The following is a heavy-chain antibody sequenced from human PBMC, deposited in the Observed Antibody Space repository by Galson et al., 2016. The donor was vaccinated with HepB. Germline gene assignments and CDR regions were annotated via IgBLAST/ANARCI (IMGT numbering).Heavy chain of an antibody. V-gene: IGHV3-30-3*01. CDR1: GFTFNTYD. CDR3: ARAVRGELDY. D-gene: IGHD2-21*01. J-gene: IGHJ4*02. Sequence: SLRLSCAASGFTFNTYDMHWVRQAPGKGLEWVAIISNDGSGKYYADSVKGRFTVSRDNSKSTLYLQTTSLRAEDSAMLYCARAVRGELDYWGQGTLVTVSS. CDR2: ISNDGSGK.